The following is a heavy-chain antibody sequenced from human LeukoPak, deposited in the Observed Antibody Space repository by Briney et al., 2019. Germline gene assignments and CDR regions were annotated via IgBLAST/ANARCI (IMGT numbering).Heavy chain of an antibody. V-gene: IGHV1-2*02. J-gene: IGHJ3*02. D-gene: IGHD3-22*01. CDR1: GYTFTGYY. CDR2: INPNSGDT. Sequence: ASVKVSCKTSGYTFTGYYIHWVRQAPGQGLEWMGWINPNSGDTNYAQKFQGRVSMTGDTSISTAYMELSRLRPDGTAVYYCARTLVVINDAFDIWGQGTMVTVSS. CDR3: ARTLVVINDAFDI.